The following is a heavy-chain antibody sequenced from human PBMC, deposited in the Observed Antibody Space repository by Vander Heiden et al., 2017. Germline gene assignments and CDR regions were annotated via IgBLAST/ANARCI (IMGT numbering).Heavy chain of an antibody. J-gene: IGHJ3*02. V-gene: IGHV3-9*01. CDR2: ISWNSGSI. CDR1: GSTFDEYT. Sequence: HLLEPGGGLVQPARSLRLPCTASGSTFDEYTIHWVRQAPGKGLDWVSGISWNSGSIAYADSVKGRFTISRDNAKNSVHLQMNSLRIEDTALYYCVKEWHPAGYALDIWGQGTMLTVAS. D-gene: IGHD2-15*01. CDR3: VKEWHPAGYALDI.